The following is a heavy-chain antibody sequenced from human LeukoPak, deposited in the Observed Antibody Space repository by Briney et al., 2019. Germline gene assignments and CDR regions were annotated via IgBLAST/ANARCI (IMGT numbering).Heavy chain of an antibody. D-gene: IGHD3-10*01. CDR3: AGGIIGGDY. J-gene: IGHJ4*02. CDR1: GYTFTNYG. V-gene: IGHV1-2*02. CDR2: INPNGGGT. Sequence: ASVKVSCKASGYTFTNYGISWVRQAPGQGLEWMGWINPNGGGTNYAQKFQGRVTVTRDTSINTAYMELSSLRSDDTALYYCAGGIIGGDYWGQGTLVTVSS.